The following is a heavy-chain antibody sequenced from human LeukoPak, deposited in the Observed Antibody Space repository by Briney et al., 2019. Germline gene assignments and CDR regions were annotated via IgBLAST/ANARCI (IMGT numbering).Heavy chain of an antibody. CDR1: GGTFSSYP. D-gene: IGHD3-22*01. CDR3: ASRYYDSSDYYKYYFDY. Sequence: SVKVSCKASGGTFSSYPISWVRRAPGQGLELMGRIIPILGIVNYAQKFQGRVTITADKSTTTAYMELSSLRSEDTAVYLCASRYYDSSDYYKYYFDYWGQGTLVTVSS. CDR2: IIPILGIV. V-gene: IGHV1-69*02. J-gene: IGHJ4*02.